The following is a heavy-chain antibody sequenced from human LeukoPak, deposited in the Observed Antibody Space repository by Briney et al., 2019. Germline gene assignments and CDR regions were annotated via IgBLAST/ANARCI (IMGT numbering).Heavy chain of an antibody. J-gene: IGHJ4*02. CDR3: VTSSAYY. CDR2: ISGSGAGT. CDR1: GFTFSSDA. Sequence: GGSLRLSCAASGFTFSSDAMSWVRQAPRKGLEWVSAISGSGAGTHCADSVKGRFTISRDTSKNTLYLQMNSLRAEDTAVYYCVTSSAYYWGQGTLVTVSS. V-gene: IGHV3-23*01. D-gene: IGHD2-2*01.